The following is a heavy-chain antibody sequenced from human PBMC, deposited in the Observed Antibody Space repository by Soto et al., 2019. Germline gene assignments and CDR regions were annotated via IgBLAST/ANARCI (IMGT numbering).Heavy chain of an antibody. CDR2: INPSGGST. CDR3: ARGIGGYFGVDYYYGMDV. J-gene: IGHJ6*02. D-gene: IGHD3-16*01. V-gene: IGHV1-46*01. Sequence: ASVKVSCKASGYTFTSYYMHWVRQAPGQGLEWMGIINPSGGSTSYAQKLQGRVTMTTDTSTSTAYMELRSLRSDDTAVYYCARGIGGYFGVDYYYGMDVWGQRTTVTVSS. CDR1: GYTFTSYY.